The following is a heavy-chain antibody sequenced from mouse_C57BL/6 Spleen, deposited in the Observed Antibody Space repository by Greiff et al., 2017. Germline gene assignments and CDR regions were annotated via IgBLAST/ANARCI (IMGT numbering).Heavy chain of an antibody. V-gene: IGHV5-6*02. CDR3: ARQGDYDGAFDY. J-gene: IGHJ2*01. Sequence: EVKLVESGGDLVKPGGSLKLSCAASGFTFSSYGLSWVRQTPDKRLEWVATISSGGSYTYYPDSVKGRFTISRDNAKNTLYLQMSSLKSEDTAMYYCARQGDYDGAFDYWGQGTTLTVSS. CDR1: GFTFSSYG. CDR2: ISSGGSYT. D-gene: IGHD2-4*01.